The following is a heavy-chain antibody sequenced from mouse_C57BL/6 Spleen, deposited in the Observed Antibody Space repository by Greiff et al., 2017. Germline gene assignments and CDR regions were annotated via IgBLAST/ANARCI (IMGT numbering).Heavy chain of an antibody. Sequence: EVKLQESGPGLVKPSQSLSLTCSVTGYSITSGYYWNWIRQFPGNKLEWMGYISYDGSNNYNPSLKNRISITRDTSKNQFFLKLNSVTTEDTATYYCACYGYDGPMDYWGQGTSVTVSS. V-gene: IGHV3-6*01. CDR1: GYSITSGYY. CDR3: ACYGYDGPMDY. J-gene: IGHJ4*01. CDR2: ISYDGSN. D-gene: IGHD2-2*01.